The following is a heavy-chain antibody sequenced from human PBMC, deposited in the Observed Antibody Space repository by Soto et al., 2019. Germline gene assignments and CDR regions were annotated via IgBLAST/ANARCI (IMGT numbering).Heavy chain of an antibody. Sequence: QVQLVQSGAEVKKPGSSVKVSCKASGGTFRSYAISWVRQAPGQGLEWMGGIIPVFDSVKYGQKFQDRVTFTADESTSRAYMELSSLRSEDTAVYYCAREGGVVAGGSQYYGIDLWGQGATVSVSS. V-gene: IGHV1-69*01. D-gene: IGHD6-19*01. CDR3: AREGGVVAGGSQYYGIDL. CDR2: IIPVFDSV. CDR1: GGTFRSYA. J-gene: IGHJ6*02.